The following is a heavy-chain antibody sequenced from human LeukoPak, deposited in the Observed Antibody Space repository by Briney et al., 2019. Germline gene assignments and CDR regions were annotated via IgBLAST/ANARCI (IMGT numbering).Heavy chain of an antibody. CDR2: IYHSGST. V-gene: IGHV4-4*02. D-gene: IGHD3-22*01. CDR1: GGSISSSNW. Sequence: PSGTLSLTCVVSGGSISSSNWWSWVRQPPGKGLEWIGEIYHSGSTNYNPSLKSRVTISVDKSKNQFSLKLSSVTAADTAVYYCARDNYSTITMIVVVHAFDIWGQGTMVTVSS. CDR3: ARDNYSTITMIVVVHAFDI. J-gene: IGHJ3*02.